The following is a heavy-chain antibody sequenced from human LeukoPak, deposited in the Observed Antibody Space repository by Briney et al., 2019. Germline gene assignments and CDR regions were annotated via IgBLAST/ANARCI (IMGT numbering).Heavy chain of an antibody. V-gene: IGHV4-4*07. CDR1: GGFISPNY. CDR2: MYTSGTT. J-gene: IGHJ4*02. Sequence: KPSETLSLPCPVSGGFISPNYWRWIRQPAGKGLEWIGRMYTSGTTKYNPSLKSRVTMSVDTSNNQFSLKVSSVTAADTAVYYCAWSGSQRYGGAFDDWGQGTLVTVSS. D-gene: IGHD1-26*01. CDR3: AWSGSQRYGGAFDD.